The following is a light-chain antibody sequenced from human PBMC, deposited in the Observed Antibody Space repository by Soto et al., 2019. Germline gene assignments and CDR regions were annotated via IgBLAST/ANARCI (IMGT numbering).Light chain of an antibody. Sequence: EIVLTQSPGTLSLSSGERATLSCRASESVSAGYLSWYQQKPGQPPRLLIYGASSRATGIPDRFSGSGSGADFTLTISRLEPEDFAVYYCHQYGSSPFTFGHGTKVDIK. J-gene: IGKJ3*01. CDR2: GAS. CDR1: ESVSAGY. CDR3: HQYGSSPFT. V-gene: IGKV3-20*01.